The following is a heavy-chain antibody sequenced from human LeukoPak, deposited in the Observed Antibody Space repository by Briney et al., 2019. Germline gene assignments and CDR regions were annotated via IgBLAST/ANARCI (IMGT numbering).Heavy chain of an antibody. V-gene: IGHV4-34*01. D-gene: IGHD6-6*01. CDR3: ARGTRRRSIAARPRDWACDI. CDR1: GGSFSGYY. CDR2: IIHSGST. Sequence: SETLSLTCAVYGGSFSGYYWSWIRQPPGKGLEWIGEIIHSGSTNYNPSLKSRVTISVDTSKNQFSLKLSSVTAADTAVYYCARGTRRRSIAARPRDWACDIWGQGTMVTVSS. J-gene: IGHJ3*02.